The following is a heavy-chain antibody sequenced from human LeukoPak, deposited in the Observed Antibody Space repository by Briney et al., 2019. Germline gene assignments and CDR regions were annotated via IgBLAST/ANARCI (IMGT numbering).Heavy chain of an antibody. Sequence: GGALRLSCAASGFTFSNYAMHWARQTPGKGLEYVSAITSNGAYTYYADSVKGRFTISRDNFRSTLYLQMGSLSAEDMAVYYCATAETSGFYSYWGQGTLVTVSS. D-gene: IGHD1-26*01. CDR3: ATAETSGFYSY. J-gene: IGHJ4*02. CDR1: GFTFSNYA. CDR2: ITSNGAYT. V-gene: IGHV3-64*02.